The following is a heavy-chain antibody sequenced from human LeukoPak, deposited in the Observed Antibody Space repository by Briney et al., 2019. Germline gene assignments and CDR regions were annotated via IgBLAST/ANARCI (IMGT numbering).Heavy chain of an antibody. Sequence: GGSLRLSCAASGFTFSSYSMNWVRQAPGKGLEWVSSISSSSSYIYYADSVKGRFTISRDNAKNSLYLQMNSLKAEDTAVYYCAFQWELDTLDYWGQGTLVTVSS. CDR1: GFTFSSYS. J-gene: IGHJ4*02. V-gene: IGHV3-21*01. D-gene: IGHD1-26*01. CDR3: AFQWELDTLDY. CDR2: ISSSSSYI.